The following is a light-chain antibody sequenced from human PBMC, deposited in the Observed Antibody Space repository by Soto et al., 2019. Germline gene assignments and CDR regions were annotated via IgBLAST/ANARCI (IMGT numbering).Light chain of an antibody. CDR2: DAS. V-gene: IGKV3-11*01. CDR1: PSISTY. Sequence: EVLLTHSPATLSLSPGERATLSCRASPSISTYLAWYQQKPGQAPRLLIYDASNRATGIQARFSGSGSGTDFTLTISSLEPEDFAVYYCQQRTNWLWTLGQWTKVEIK. CDR3: QQRTNWLWT. J-gene: IGKJ1*01.